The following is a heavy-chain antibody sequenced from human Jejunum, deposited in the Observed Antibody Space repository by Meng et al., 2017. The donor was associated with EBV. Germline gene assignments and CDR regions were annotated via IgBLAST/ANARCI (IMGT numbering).Heavy chain of an antibody. Sequence: QLQLQESGSGRGKPSQXLSLTCTVSGGSISNYHWSWIRQPPGKGLEWIGYIYNAGGTIYNPSLNSRVTISVDTSKNHFSLNLSSVTAADTAVYYCARDRPETGTFDHWGHGTLVTVSS. J-gene: IGHJ4*01. CDR1: GGSISNYH. V-gene: IGHV4-59*01. CDR3: ARDRPETGTFDH. D-gene: IGHD7-27*01. CDR2: IYNAGGT.